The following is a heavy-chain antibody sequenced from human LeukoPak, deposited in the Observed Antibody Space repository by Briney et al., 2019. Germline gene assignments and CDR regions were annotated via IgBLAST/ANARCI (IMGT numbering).Heavy chain of an antibody. V-gene: IGHV3-7*01. J-gene: IGHJ1*01. D-gene: IGHD1-26*01. CDR2: IKQDGSEK. CDR1: GFTLSNYW. Sequence: GGSLRLSCAASGFTLSNYWMSWVRQAPVKGLEWVANIKQDGSEKYYVDSVKGRSTISRDNAKNSLYLQMNSLRAEDTAVYYCARDDGGATFLDWGQGTLVTVSS. CDR3: ARDDGGATFLD.